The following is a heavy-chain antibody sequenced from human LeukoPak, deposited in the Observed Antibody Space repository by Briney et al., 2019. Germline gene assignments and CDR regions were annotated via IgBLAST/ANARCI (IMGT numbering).Heavy chain of an antibody. CDR3: ARDLVDRSGYAQYNWFDP. CDR2: IYYSGST. Sequence: PSETLSLTCTVSGGSIGSGGYYWSWIRQHPGKGLEWIGYIYYSGSTYYNPSLKSRVTISVDTSKNQFSLKLSSVTAADTAVYYCARDLVDRSGYAQYNWFDPWGQGTLVTVSS. J-gene: IGHJ5*02. V-gene: IGHV4-31*03. D-gene: IGHD3-22*01. CDR1: GGSIGSGGYY.